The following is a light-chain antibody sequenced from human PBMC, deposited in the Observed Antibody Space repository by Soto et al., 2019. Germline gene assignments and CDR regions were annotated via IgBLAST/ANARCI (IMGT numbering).Light chain of an antibody. CDR3: QQYNSYPGT. CDR1: QSISSW. V-gene: IGKV1-5*01. Sequence: DLQMTQSPSTLSASVGDRVTITCRASQSISSWLAWYQQKPGKAPKLLIYDASSLESGVPSRFSGSGSGTEFTFTISSLQPDDFATYYCQQYNSYPGTFGQGTKVEIK. J-gene: IGKJ1*01. CDR2: DAS.